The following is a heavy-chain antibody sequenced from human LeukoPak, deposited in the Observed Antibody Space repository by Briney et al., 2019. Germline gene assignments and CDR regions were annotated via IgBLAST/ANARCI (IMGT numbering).Heavy chain of an antibody. Sequence: PGGSLRLSCSASGFTFSSYAMHWVRQAPGKGLECVSALTGDGGRTYCADSVKGRFTISRDNSKNTLYLQMSSLRVEDTAVYYCVKDPFYGGNPLYYFDYWGQGTLVAVSS. J-gene: IGHJ4*02. CDR3: VKDPFYGGNPLYYFDY. V-gene: IGHV3-64D*06. CDR1: GFTFSSYA. CDR2: LTGDGGRT. D-gene: IGHD4-23*01.